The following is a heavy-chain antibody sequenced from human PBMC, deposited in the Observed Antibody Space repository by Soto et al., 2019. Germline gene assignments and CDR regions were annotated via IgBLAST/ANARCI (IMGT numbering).Heavy chain of an antibody. D-gene: IGHD3-10*01. V-gene: IGHV4-59*01. J-gene: IGHJ5*02. CDR3: ARLGVMVRGSSNWFDP. CDR1: DDSISNYY. CDR2: IYYMGST. Sequence: LSLTCTVSDDSISNYYWSWIRQPPGKGLEWIGSIYYMGSTNYNPSLKSRVTISVDTSQNELSLKLTSVTAADTAVYYCARLGVMVRGSSNWFDPWGQGTLVTVSS.